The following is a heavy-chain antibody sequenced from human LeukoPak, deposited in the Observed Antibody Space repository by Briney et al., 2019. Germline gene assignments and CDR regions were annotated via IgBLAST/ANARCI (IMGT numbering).Heavy chain of an antibody. J-gene: IGHJ3*02. D-gene: IGHD2-2*01. CDR3: ARDPVVPAATTSGAFDI. CDR1: GGSFSGYY. V-gene: IGHV4-34*01. Sequence: SETLSLTCAVYGGSFSGYYWSWIRQPPGKGLEWIGEINHSGSTNYNPSLKSRVTISVDTSKNQFSLKLSSVTAADTAVYYCARDPVVPAATTSGAFDIWGQGTMATVSS. CDR2: INHSGST.